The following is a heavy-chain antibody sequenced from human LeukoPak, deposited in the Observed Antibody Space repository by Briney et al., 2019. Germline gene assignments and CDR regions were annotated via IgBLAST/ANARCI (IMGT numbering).Heavy chain of an antibody. J-gene: IGHJ6*03. CDR3: ARRCSSSWYSVNYFYYMDV. CDR1: GYTFTSYD. CDR2: MNPNSGNT. Sequence: ASVKVSCKASGYTFTSYDINWVRQATGQGLEWMGWMNPNSGNTGYAQKFQGRVTMTRNTSISTAYMELSSLRSEDTAVYYCARRCSSSWYSVNYFYYMDVWGKGTTVTVSS. D-gene: IGHD6-13*01. V-gene: IGHV1-8*01.